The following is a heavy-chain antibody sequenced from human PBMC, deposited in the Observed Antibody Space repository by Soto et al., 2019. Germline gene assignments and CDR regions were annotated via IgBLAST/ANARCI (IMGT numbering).Heavy chain of an antibody. Sequence: SLRLSCAASGFTFSSYGMHWVRQAPGKGLEWVAVISYDGSNKYYADSVKGRFTISRDNSKNTLYLQMNSLRAEDTAVYYCAKGSLLWFGEFPSFDYWGQGTLVTVSS. CDR3: AKGSLLWFGEFPSFDY. CDR1: GFTFSSYG. J-gene: IGHJ4*02. V-gene: IGHV3-30*18. D-gene: IGHD3-10*01. CDR2: ISYDGSNK.